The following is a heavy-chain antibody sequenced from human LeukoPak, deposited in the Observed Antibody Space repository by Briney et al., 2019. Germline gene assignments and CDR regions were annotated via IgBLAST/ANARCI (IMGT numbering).Heavy chain of an antibody. J-gene: IGHJ4*02. D-gene: IGHD3-22*01. V-gene: IGHV1-18*01. CDR2: ISAYNGNT. CDR1: GYAFTSYG. Sequence: GASVKVSCKASGYAFTSYGISWVRQAPGQGLEWMGWISAYNGNTNYAQKLQGRVTMTTDTSTSTAYMELRSLRSDDTAVYYCARGYYYDSSGYSDYWGQGTLVTVSS. CDR3: ARGYYYDSSGYSDY.